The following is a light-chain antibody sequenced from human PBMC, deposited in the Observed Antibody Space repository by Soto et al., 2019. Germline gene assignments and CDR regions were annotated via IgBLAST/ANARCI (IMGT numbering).Light chain of an antibody. Sequence: QSALTQPASVSGSPGQSITISCTGTISDVGGYNYVSWYQQHPGKVPKLMIYNVSNRPSGVSDRFSGSKSGNTASLIISGLQAEDEADYYCSSYSSSSTVVFGGGTKLTVL. J-gene: IGLJ2*01. CDR2: NVS. CDR3: SSYSSSSTVV. V-gene: IGLV2-14*03. CDR1: ISDVGGYNY.